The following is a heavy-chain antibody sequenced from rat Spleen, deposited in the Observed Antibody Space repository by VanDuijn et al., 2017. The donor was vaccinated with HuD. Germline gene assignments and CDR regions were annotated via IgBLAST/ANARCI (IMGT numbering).Heavy chain of an antibody. CDR1: GFTFSDYN. J-gene: IGHJ4*01. Sequence: EVQLVESGGGLVQPGRSLKLSCAASGFTFSDYNMAWVRQAPKKGLEWVASISPTGGNTYYRDSVKGRFTISRDNAKSTLYLQMDSLRSEDSATYYCATDRPYYYAKGYYVMDAWGQGASVTVSS. D-gene: IGHD1-1*01. CDR2: ISPTGGNT. V-gene: IGHV5-25*01. CDR3: ATDRPYYYAKGYYVMDA.